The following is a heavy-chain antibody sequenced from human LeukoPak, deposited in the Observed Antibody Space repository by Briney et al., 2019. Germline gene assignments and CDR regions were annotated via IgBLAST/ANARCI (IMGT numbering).Heavy chain of an antibody. CDR3: AMALGDNQAFDI. Sequence: SETLSLTCIVSGGSITSYSWGWIRQPAGKGLEWIGRLSPTGSFTYSPSLKSRVTMSVDTSKNHFSLKLNSVTAEDTAVYYCAMALGDNQAFDIWGQGTVVTVSS. CDR2: LSPTGSF. D-gene: IGHD2-21*01. V-gene: IGHV4-4*07. CDR1: GGSITSYS. J-gene: IGHJ3*02.